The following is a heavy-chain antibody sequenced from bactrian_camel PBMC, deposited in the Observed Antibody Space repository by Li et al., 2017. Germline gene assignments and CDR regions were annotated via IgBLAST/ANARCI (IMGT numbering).Heavy chain of an antibody. Sequence: QLVESGGGSVQAGGSLRLSCTASGFTFSGSDLGWYRQAPGNECELVSTISRDGSTYYTDSVKGRFTISQDNAKNTVYLQMNNLKTEDTAQYYCQPIPDDGGHRYCGTASWDRGTQVTFS. J-gene: IGHJ6*01. CDR1: GFTFSGSD. D-gene: IGHD3*01. CDR2: ISRDGST. V-gene: IGHV3S55*01. CDR3: QPIPDDGGHRYCGTAS.